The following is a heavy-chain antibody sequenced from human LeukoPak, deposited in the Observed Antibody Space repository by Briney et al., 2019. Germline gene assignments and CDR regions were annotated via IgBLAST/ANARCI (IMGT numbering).Heavy chain of an antibody. V-gene: IGHV3-66*01. Sequence: GGSLRLSCAASGFTVSSNYMSWVRQAPGKGLEWLSIIYSGGNTYYADSGKGRFTISRDNSKNTVFLQMNSLRAEDTAVYYCARVIVDTGYDAFDIWGQGTMVTVSS. CDR1: GFTVSSNY. CDR3: ARVIVDTGYDAFDI. CDR2: IYSGGNT. D-gene: IGHD5-18*01. J-gene: IGHJ3*02.